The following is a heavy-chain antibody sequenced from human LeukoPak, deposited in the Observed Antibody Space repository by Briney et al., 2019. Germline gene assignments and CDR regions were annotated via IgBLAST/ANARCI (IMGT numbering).Heavy chain of an antibody. CDR3: AASSSYYYTAFRY. CDR1: GFTFSSYE. D-gene: IGHD3-22*01. J-gene: IGHJ4*02. Sequence: PGGSLRLSCAASGFTFSSYEMNWVRQAPGKGLEWVSYISSSGSTIYYADSVKGRFTISRDNAKNSLYLQMNSLRAEDTAVYYCAASSSYYYTAFRYWGQGTLVTVSS. V-gene: IGHV3-48*03. CDR2: ISSSGSTI.